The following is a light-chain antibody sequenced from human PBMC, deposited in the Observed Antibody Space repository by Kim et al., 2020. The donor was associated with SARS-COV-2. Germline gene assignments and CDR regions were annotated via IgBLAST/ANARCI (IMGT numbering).Light chain of an antibody. V-gene: IGLV1-51*01. CDR1: SSNIGNNY. CDR3: GTWDNSLSAVV. CDR2: DSD. J-gene: IGLJ2*01. Sequence: QSVLTQPPSVSAAPGQKVTISCSGSSSNIGNNYVSWYQQLPGTAPTLLIYDSDQRPSGIPDRFSGSKSGTSATLGITGLQTGDEADYYCGTWDNSLSAVVFGGGTKVTVL.